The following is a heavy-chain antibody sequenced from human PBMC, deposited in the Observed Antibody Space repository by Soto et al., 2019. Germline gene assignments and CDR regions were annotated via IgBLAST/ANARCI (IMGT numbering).Heavy chain of an antibody. CDR2: IYYSGST. J-gene: IGHJ4*02. V-gene: IGHV4-31*03. Sequence: SETLSLTCTVSGGSISSGGYYWSWIRQHPGKGLEWIGYIYYSGSTYYNPSLKSRVTISVDTSKNQFSLKLSSVTAADTAVYYCARAGGPSPTTHRYFDYWGQGTLVTVSS. D-gene: IGHD1-1*01. CDR3: ARAGGPSPTTHRYFDY. CDR1: GGSISSGGYY.